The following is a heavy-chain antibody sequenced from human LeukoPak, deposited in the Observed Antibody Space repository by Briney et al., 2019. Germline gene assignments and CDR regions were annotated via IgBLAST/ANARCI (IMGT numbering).Heavy chain of an antibody. CDR3: VSRAPRDNYVRYLPMNY. J-gene: IGHJ4*02. D-gene: IGHD3-10*02. CDR1: GGSISSGGYY. CDR2: IYHSGST. V-gene: IGHV4-31*09. Sequence: SQTLSLTCTVSGGSISSGGYYWSWIRQHPGKGLEWIGEIYHSGSTNYNPSLKSRVTISVDKSKNQFSLKLKSVTAADTAVYYCVSRAPRDNYVRYLPMNYWGQGTLVTVSS.